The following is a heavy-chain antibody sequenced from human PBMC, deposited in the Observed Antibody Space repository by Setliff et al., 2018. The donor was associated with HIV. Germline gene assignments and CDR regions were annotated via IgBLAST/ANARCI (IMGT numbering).Heavy chain of an antibody. D-gene: IGHD3-10*02. CDR2: INVNSGGT. Sequence: ASVKVSCKASGYLFTGYYMHWVRQAPGHGLEWMGWINVNSGGTKYAQKFQGRVTMTRDTSISTAYMEVSSLRSDDTAVYYCARSGSYVGPIQHWGQGTLVTVSS. V-gene: IGHV1-2*02. J-gene: IGHJ1*01. CDR1: GYLFTGYY. CDR3: ARSGSYVGPIQH.